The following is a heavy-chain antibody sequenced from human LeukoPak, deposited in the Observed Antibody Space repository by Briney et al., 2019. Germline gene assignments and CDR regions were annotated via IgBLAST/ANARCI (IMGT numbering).Heavy chain of an antibody. J-gene: IGHJ3*02. CDR2: IKQDGNEK. Sequence: GGSLRLSCAASGFTFSSYWMNWVRQAPGKGLDWVANIKQDGNEKCYVGSVKGRFTISRDNAKNSLYLQMNSLRVEDTAVYYCAKPITVSGATAGFDIWGQGTMVTVSS. CDR1: GFTFSSYW. V-gene: IGHV3-7*01. CDR3: AKPITVSGATAGFDI. D-gene: IGHD3-3*01.